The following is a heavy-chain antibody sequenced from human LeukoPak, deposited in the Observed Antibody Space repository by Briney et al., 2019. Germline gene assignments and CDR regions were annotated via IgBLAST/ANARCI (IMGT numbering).Heavy chain of an antibody. J-gene: IGHJ4*02. Sequence: SQTLSLTCTVSGGSISSGDYYWSWIRQPPGKGLEWIGYIYYSGSTYYNPSLKGRVTISVDTSKNQFSLKLSSVTAADTAVYYCARTEVMDSSGYYYGSFDYWGQGTLVTVSS. CDR2: IYYSGST. V-gene: IGHV4-30-4*08. CDR1: GGSISSGDYY. D-gene: IGHD3-22*01. CDR3: ARTEVMDSSGYYYGSFDY.